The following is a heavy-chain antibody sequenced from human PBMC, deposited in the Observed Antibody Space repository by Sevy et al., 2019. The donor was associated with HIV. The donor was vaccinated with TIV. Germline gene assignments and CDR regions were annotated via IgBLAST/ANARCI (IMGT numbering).Heavy chain of an antibody. CDR2: ISGSGGST. D-gene: IGHD3-22*01. CDR3: ARLSGYYDSSGYYEPFDY. J-gene: IGHJ4*02. V-gene: IGHV3-23*01. CDR1: GFTFSSYA. Sequence: GRSLRLSCAASGFTFSSYAMSWVRQAPGKGLEWVSAISGSGGSTYYADSVKGRFTISRDNSKNTLYLQMNSLRAEDTAVYYCARLSGYYDSSGYYEPFDYWGQGTLVTVSS.